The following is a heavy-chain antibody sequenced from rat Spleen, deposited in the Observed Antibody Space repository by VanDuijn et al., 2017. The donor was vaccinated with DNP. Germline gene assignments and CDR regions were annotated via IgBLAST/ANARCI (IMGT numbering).Heavy chain of an antibody. CDR3: ARSNFGFDY. J-gene: IGHJ2*01. CDR2: INPSGGVT. CDR1: EFTFSYYD. Sequence: EVQLVESGGDLVQPGRSLKLSCTGSEFTFSYYDMAWVRQAPTKGLEWVASINPSGGVTYYRDSVKGRFTVSRDNAKNSLYLQMDRLRSEDTATYYCARSNFGFDYWGQGVMVTVSS. D-gene: IGHD1-11*01. V-gene: IGHV5S13*01.